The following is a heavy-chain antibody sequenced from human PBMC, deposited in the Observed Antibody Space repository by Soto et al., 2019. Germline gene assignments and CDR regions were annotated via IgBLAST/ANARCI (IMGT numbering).Heavy chain of an antibody. Sequence: PSQTLSLTCAISGDSVSSNSAAWNCIRQSPSRGLEWLGRTFYRSKWFYDYARSVQSRIVINPDTSKNQFSLHLNSVTPEDTAVYYCARDDSQVAEYFQQWGQGTLVTVSS. V-gene: IGHV6-1*01. CDR3: ARDDSQVAEYFQQ. CDR1: GDSVSSNSAA. D-gene: IGHD2-21*02. J-gene: IGHJ1*01. CDR2: TFYRSKWFY.